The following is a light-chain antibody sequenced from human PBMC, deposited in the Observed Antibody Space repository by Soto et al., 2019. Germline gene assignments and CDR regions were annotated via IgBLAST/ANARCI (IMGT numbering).Light chain of an antibody. CDR2: GAS. J-gene: IGKJ4*01. CDR1: QSISNN. V-gene: IGKV1-39*01. Sequence: DIQMTQSPSCLSAAVGDRVTITCRASQSISNNLNWYQQKPGKAPRLLIYGASSLQSGVPSRFSGSGSGTDFTLVISSLQPEDFTTYYCQQSYRSPLTFGGGTTVEIK. CDR3: QQSYRSPLT.